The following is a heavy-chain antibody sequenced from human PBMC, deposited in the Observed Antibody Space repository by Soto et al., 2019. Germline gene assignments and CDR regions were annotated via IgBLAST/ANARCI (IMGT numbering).Heavy chain of an antibody. J-gene: IGHJ6*02. CDR1: GFIFSHYT. Sequence: SLRLSCAASGFIFSHYTMNWVRQSPGKGLEWVAAISGNSNYTYYSDSVKGRFTISRDNSKSTLYLQMNSLRAEDTAVYYCAKDTGPPRNYYYYYGMDVWGQGTTVTVSS. V-gene: IGHV3-23*01. CDR2: ISGNSNYT. D-gene: IGHD1-1*01. CDR3: AKDTGPPRNYYYYYGMDV.